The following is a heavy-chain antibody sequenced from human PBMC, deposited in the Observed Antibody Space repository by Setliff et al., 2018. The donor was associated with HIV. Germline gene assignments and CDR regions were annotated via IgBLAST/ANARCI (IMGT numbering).Heavy chain of an antibody. D-gene: IGHD3-22*01. J-gene: IGHJ4*02. Sequence: SETLSLTCTVSGGSISSYYWSWIRQPPGKGLEWIGYIYTSGSTNYNPSLKSRVTISVDTSKNQFSLKLSSVTAADTAVYYCARQVPIPGVAVTPIDFWGQGILVTVSS. V-gene: IGHV4-59*08. CDR1: GGSISSYY. CDR2: IYTSGST. CDR3: ARQVPIPGVAVTPIDF.